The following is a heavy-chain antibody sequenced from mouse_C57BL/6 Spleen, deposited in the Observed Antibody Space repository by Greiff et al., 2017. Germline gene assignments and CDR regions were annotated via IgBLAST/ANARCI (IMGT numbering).Heavy chain of an antibody. Sequence: QVQLQQSGAELARPGASVKLSCKASGYTFTSYGISWVKQRTGQGLEWIGEIYPRSGNTYYNEKFKGKATLTADKSSSTAYMELRSLTSEDSAVYFCAREDYGSSPGFAYWGQGTLVTVSA. CDR1: GYTFTSYG. D-gene: IGHD1-1*01. V-gene: IGHV1-81*01. CDR2: IYPRSGNT. J-gene: IGHJ3*01. CDR3: AREDYGSSPGFAY.